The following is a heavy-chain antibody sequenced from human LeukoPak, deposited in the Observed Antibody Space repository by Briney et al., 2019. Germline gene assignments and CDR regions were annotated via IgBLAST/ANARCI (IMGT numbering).Heavy chain of an antibody. J-gene: IGHJ4*02. CDR2: IYHSGST. CDR1: GGSIRSSNW. D-gene: IGHD4-23*01. Sequence: SETLSLTCAVSGGSIRSSNWWSWVRQPPGEGLEWIGEIYHSGSTNYNPSLKSRVTISVDKSKNQFSLNLSSVTAADTAVYYCARNGGNSDVDDWGQGSLVTVSS. V-gene: IGHV4-4*02. CDR3: ARNGGNSDVDD.